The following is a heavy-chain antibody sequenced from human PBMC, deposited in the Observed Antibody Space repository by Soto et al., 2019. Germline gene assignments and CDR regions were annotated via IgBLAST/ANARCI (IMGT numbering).Heavy chain of an antibody. CDR3: ARNVWGGYFDKTYYFDY. V-gene: IGHV3-23*01. CDR1: GFTFSDYA. D-gene: IGHD3-22*01. CDR2: LTGTGSTT. J-gene: IGHJ4*02. Sequence: VQLLESGGGVVQPGGSLRLSCAGSGFTFSDYALNWVRQAPGKGLEWVSALTGTGSTTYYADSVKGRFTISRDNSKNTMYLQMSSLRAEDTAVYYCARNVWGGYFDKTYYFDYWGQGSLVTVSS.